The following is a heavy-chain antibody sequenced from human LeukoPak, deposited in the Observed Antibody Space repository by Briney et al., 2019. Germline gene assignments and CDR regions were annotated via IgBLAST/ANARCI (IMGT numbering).Heavy chain of an antibody. CDR1: GGTFSSYA. CDR2: IIPILGIA. J-gene: IGHJ3*02. Sequence: ASVKVSCKASGGTFSSYAISWVRQAPGQVLEWMRRIIPILGIANYAQKFQGRVTITADKSTSTAYMELSSLRSEDTAVYYCARELAWSDAFDIWGQGTMVTVSS. D-gene: IGHD2-15*01. CDR3: ARELAWSDAFDI. V-gene: IGHV1-69*04.